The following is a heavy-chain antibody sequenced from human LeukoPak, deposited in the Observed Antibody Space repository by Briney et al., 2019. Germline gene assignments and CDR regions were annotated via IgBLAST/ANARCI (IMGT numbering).Heavy chain of an antibody. CDR3: ARDFFHGHCSGLTCFLLDS. D-gene: IGHD2-15*01. V-gene: IGHV1-18*01. Sequence: GASVKVSCKASGYTFTRYGITWVRQAPGQGLEWMGWISAYNGNTNYAQKFRGRLTVTTDTSTNTAYMELRSLRPDDTAVYYCARDFFHGHCSGLTCFLLDSWGQGSLVTVSS. CDR2: ISAYNGNT. CDR1: GYTFTRYG. J-gene: IGHJ4*02.